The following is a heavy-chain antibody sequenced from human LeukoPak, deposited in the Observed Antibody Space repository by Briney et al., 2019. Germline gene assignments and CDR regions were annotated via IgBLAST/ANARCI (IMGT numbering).Heavy chain of an antibody. V-gene: IGHV3-15*01. CDR1: GFTFSEYA. D-gene: IGHD3-10*01. Sequence: GGSLRLSCSASGFTFSEYAMSWVRQGPGKGLEWVGRIKSKTDGGTTDYAAPVKGRFTISRDDSKNTLYLQMNSLKTEDTAVYYCTTDLWFGELLSFDYWGQGTLVTVSS. CDR2: IKSKTDGGTT. CDR3: TTDLWFGELLSFDY. J-gene: IGHJ4*02.